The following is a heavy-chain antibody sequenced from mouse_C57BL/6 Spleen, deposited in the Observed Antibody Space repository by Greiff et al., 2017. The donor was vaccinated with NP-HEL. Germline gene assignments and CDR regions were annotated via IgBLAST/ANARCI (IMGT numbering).Heavy chain of an antibody. Sequence: QVQLQQSGAELVMPGASVKLSCKASGYTFTSYWMHWVKQRPGQGLEWIGEIDPSDSYTNYNQKFKGKSTLTVDKSSSTAYMQLSSLTSEDSAVYYCAREGSSGYYWGQGTTLTVSS. CDR3: AREGSSGYY. V-gene: IGHV1-69*01. D-gene: IGHD3-2*02. J-gene: IGHJ2*01. CDR1: GYTFTSYW. CDR2: IDPSDSYT.